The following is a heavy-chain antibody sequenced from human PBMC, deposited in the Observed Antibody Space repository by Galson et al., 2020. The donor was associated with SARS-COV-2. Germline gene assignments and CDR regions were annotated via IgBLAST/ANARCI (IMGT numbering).Heavy chain of an antibody. Sequence: SETLSLTCTVSDGSISGHYWSWIRQPPGEGLEWIGYISYSGSTNYNPSLKSRVTMSIDTSKNQFSLKVNSVTAADTAVYYCARGDYVPDYWGQGILVTVSS. V-gene: IGHV4-59*11. CDR3: ARGDYVPDY. J-gene: IGHJ4*02. D-gene: IGHD4-17*01. CDR2: ISYSGST. CDR1: DGSISGHY.